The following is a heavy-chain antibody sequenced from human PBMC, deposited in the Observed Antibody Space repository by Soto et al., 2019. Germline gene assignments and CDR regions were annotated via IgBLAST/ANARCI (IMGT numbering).Heavy chain of an antibody. CDR2: IDWDDDK. J-gene: IGHJ4*02. Sequence: ESGPTLVNPTQPLTLACTFSGFSLSTSGLCVSWIRQPPGKALEWLARIDWDDDKYYSTSLKTRLTISKDTSKNQVVLTMTNMDPVDTATYYCARYMFDSSGSPSPDYWGQGTLVTVSS. V-gene: IGHV2-70*11. D-gene: IGHD3-22*01. CDR1: GFSLSTSGLC. CDR3: ARYMFDSSGSPSPDY.